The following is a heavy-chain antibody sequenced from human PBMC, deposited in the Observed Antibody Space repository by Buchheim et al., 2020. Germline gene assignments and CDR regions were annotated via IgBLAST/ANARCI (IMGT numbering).Heavy chain of an antibody. CDR1: GFTFSSYA. J-gene: IGHJ4*02. D-gene: IGHD6-6*01. CDR3: ARSSQAPIFDY. V-gene: IGHV3-30-3*01. Sequence: QVQLVESGGGVVQPGRSLRLSCAASGFTFSSYAMHWVRQAPGKGLEWVAVISYDGSNKYYADSVKGRFTISRDNPKNTLYLQMNSLRAEDTAVYYCARSSQAPIFDYWGQGTL. CDR2: ISYDGSNK.